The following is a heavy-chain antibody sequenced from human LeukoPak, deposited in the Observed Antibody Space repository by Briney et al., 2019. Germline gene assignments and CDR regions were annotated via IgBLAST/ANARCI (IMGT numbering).Heavy chain of an antibody. CDR3: TRLRNYGYDF. CDR2: IRNEANRYTT. D-gene: IGHD5-18*01. J-gene: IGHJ4*02. CDR1: GLTLGGYY. Sequence: GGSLRLSCAASGLTLGGYYMDWVRQAPGKGLEWVGRIRNEANRYTTEYAASVKGRFTISRDDSKNSLCLQMNSLKTEDTAVYYCTRLRNYGYDFWGQGTLVTVSS. V-gene: IGHV3-72*01.